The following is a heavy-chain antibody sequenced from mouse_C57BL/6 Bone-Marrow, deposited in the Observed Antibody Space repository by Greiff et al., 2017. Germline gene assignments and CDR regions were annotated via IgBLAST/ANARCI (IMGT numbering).Heavy chain of an antibody. J-gene: IGHJ2*01. V-gene: IGHV1-26*01. CDR2: INPNTGGT. CDR1: GYTFTDYY. CDR3: ARGGLLQDY. Sequence: EVQLQQSGPELVKPGASVKISCKASGYTFTDYYMNWVKQSHGKSLEWIGDINPNTGGTSYNQKFKGKATLTVDKSSSTAYMELRSLTSEDSAVYYCARGGLLQDYWGQGTTLTVSS. D-gene: IGHD3-1*01.